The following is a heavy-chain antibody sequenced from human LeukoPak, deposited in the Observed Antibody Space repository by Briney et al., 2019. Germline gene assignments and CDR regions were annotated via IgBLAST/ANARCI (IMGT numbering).Heavy chain of an antibody. Sequence: PGRSLRLSCAASGFTFSSYGMHWVRQAPGKGLEWGAVIWYDGSNKYYADSVKGRFTISRDSSKNTLYLQMNSLRAEDTAVYYCARGEAAGTEFGWFDPWGQGTLVTVSS. D-gene: IGHD6-13*01. CDR3: ARGEAAGTEFGWFDP. CDR2: IWYDGSNK. J-gene: IGHJ5*02. V-gene: IGHV3-33*01. CDR1: GFTFSSYG.